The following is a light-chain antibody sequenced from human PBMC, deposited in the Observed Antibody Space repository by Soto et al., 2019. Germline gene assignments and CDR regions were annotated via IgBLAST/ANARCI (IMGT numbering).Light chain of an antibody. CDR3: CSYAGSIIHVV. Sequence: QSVLTQPASVSGSPGQSITISCTGTSSDVGSYNLVSWYQQHPGKAPKLMIYEANKRPSGVSNRFSGSKSGNTASLTISGLQAEDEADYYCCSYAGSIIHVVFGGGTKLTVL. CDR2: EAN. V-gene: IGLV2-23*01. CDR1: SSDVGSYNL. J-gene: IGLJ2*01.